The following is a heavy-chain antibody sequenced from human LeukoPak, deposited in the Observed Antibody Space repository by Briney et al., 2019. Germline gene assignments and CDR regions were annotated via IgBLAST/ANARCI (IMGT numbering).Heavy chain of an antibody. D-gene: IGHD2-8*02. Sequence: PGGSRRLSCAASGFTFSNHWMHWVRQDPGKGLVWVSRIDNDGSSTVYADSVKGRFTISRDNSNNTVFLQMNTLRAEDTAVYYCAKGPFVLVLTPVAGWFAPWGQGTRVIVSS. J-gene: IGHJ5*02. CDR3: AKGPFVLVLTPVAGWFAP. CDR2: IDNDGSST. CDR1: GFTFSNHW. V-gene: IGHV3-74*01.